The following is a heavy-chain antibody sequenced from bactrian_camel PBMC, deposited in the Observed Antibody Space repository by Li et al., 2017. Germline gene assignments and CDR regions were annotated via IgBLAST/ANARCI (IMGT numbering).Heavy chain of an antibody. J-gene: IGHJ4*01. CDR1: GFTISSYA. Sequence: VQLVESGGGLVQPGGSLRLSCAASGFTISSYAMNWVRQAPGKGLEWVSAINSGGSTYYADSVKGRFTLYRDNVENTIYLQMDSLKPEDTGVYYCATDPDPVTVVPGTEFCWGQGTQVTVS. CDR3: ATDPDPVTVVPGTEFC. CDR2: INSGGST. D-gene: IGHD6*01. V-gene: IGHV3S40*01.